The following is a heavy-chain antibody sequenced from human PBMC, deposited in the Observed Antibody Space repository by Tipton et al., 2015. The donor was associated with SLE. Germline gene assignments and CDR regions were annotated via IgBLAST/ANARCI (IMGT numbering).Heavy chain of an antibody. Sequence: TLSLTCAVYGGSFSGYYWSWIRQPPGKGLEWIGEINHSGSTNYNPSLKSRVTISVDTSKNQFSLKLSPVTAADTAVYYCARAQRGPIRAFDIWGQGTMVTVSS. D-gene: IGHD3/OR15-3a*01. CDR2: INHSGST. CDR3: ARAQRGPIRAFDI. CDR1: GGSFSGYY. V-gene: IGHV4-34*01. J-gene: IGHJ3*02.